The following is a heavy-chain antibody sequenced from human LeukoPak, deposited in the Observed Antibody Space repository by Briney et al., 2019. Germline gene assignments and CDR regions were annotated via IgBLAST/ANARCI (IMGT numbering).Heavy chain of an antibody. J-gene: IGHJ3*02. Sequence: PSETLSLTCTVSGGSISSYYWSWIRQSPGKGLEWIGYMQNSGYTEHNPSLKSRLTISVDTSKNQFSLKLSSVTAADTAVYYCARHVSGVTIFGVVIADAFDIWGQGTMVTVSS. CDR1: GGSISSYY. CDR2: MQNSGYT. CDR3: ARHVSGVTIFGVVIADAFDI. D-gene: IGHD3-3*01. V-gene: IGHV4-59*08.